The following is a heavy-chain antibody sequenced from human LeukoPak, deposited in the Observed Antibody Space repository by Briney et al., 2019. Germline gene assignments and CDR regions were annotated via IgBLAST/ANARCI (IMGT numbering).Heavy chain of an antibody. J-gene: IGHJ4*02. D-gene: IGHD2-2*01. CDR2: ISGSGGST. Sequence: GGSLRLSCAASGFTFSSYAMSWVRQAPGKGLEWVSAISGSGGSTYYADSVKGRFTISRDNSKNTLYLQMNGLRAEDTAVYYCAKERYCSSTSCSYGSYWGQGTLVTVSS. CDR3: AKERYCSSTSCSYGSY. CDR1: GFTFSSYA. V-gene: IGHV3-23*01.